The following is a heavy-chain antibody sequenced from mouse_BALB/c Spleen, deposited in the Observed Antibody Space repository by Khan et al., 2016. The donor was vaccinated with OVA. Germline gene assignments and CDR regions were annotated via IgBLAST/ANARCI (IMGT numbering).Heavy chain of an antibody. CDR1: GFNIKDYY. V-gene: IGHV14-1*02. Sequence: VQLKQSGAELVRPGALVKLSRKASGFNIKDYYLHWVKQRPEQGLEWIGWIDPENGETVYDPKFQDKASITADTSSNTAYLQFSSLTSEDTAVYYCARSGYFAWFAYWGQGTLVTVSA. J-gene: IGHJ3*01. CDR3: ARSGYFAWFAY. CDR2: IDPENGET.